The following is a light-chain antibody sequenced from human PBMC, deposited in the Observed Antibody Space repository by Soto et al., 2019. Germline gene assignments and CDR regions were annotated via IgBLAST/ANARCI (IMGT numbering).Light chain of an antibody. J-gene: IGKJ1*01. CDR1: QSVSSSY. CDR3: QQYDSSPWT. CDR2: GAS. Sequence: EIVLTQSPGTLSLSPGERATLSCRASQSVSSSYLAWYQQKPGQAPRVVIYGASSRATGIPDRFSGSGSGTDFTLTISRLEPEDFAVYYGQQYDSSPWTFGQGTKVEIK. V-gene: IGKV3-20*01.